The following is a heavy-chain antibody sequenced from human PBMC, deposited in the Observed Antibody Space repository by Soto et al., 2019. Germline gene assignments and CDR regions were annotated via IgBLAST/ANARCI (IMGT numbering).Heavy chain of an antibody. V-gene: IGHV1-69*13. J-gene: IGHJ6*02. CDR2: IIPIFGTA. CDR1: GGTFSSYA. CDR3: ARDRVAAAGTRQYYYGMDV. D-gene: IGHD6-13*01. Sequence: ASVKVSCKASGGTFSSYAISWVRQAPGQGLDWMGGIIPIFGTAIYAQKFQGRVTITADESTSTAYMELSSLRSEDTAVYYCARDRVAAAGTRQYYYGMDVWGQGTTVTVSS.